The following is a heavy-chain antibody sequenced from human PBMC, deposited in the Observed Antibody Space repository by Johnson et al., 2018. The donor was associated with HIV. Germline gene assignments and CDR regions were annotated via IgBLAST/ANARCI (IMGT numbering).Heavy chain of an antibody. CDR2: VSSGGTS. Sequence: VQLVESGGGLVKPGGSLRLSCAASRFTFSDYYMSWIRQTPGKVPEWLSVVSSGGTSYYADSVRGRFTVSRDDSKTTLYLQINSLKTEDTAVYYCTTVTEGSYFDSGSYFDIWGQGTMVTVSS. D-gene: IGHD3-10*01. V-gene: IGHV3-66*01. J-gene: IGHJ3*02. CDR1: RFTFSDYY. CDR3: TTVTEGSYFDSGSYFDI.